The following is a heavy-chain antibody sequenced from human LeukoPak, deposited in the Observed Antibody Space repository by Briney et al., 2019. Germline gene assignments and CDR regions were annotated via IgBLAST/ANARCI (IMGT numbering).Heavy chain of an antibody. V-gene: IGHV3-53*01. CDR3: VRRHDY. CDR2: IYASGGA. J-gene: IGHJ4*02. Sequence: GGSLRLSCLASGFDVNDNFMIWVRQAPGQGLEWISIIYASGGAYHSESVKGRFSAFRDTSKNTIFLQMNNLRADDTAMYYCVRRHDYWGQGTLVTVSS. CDR1: GFDVNDNF.